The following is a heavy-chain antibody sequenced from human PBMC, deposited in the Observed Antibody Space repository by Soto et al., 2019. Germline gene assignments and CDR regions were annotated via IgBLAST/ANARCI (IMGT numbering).Heavy chain of an antibody. Sequence: GGSLRLSCAASGFTFSSYAMSWVRQAPGKGLEWVSAISGSGGSTYYADSVKGRFTISRDNSKSTLYLQMNSLSAEDTAVYYCAKYQSSGYPTYFDYWGQGTLVTVSS. CDR3: AKYQSSGYPTYFDY. V-gene: IGHV3-23*01. D-gene: IGHD3-22*01. CDR1: GFTFSSYA. CDR2: ISGSGGST. J-gene: IGHJ4*02.